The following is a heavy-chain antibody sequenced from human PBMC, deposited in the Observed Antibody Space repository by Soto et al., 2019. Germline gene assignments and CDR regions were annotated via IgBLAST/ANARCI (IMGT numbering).Heavy chain of an antibody. D-gene: IGHD4-17*01. CDR3: ARDSKGDYPTDIDY. J-gene: IGHJ4*02. CDR1: AGSISSGGYY. V-gene: IGHV4-31*03. Sequence: PSETLSLTCTVSAGSISSGGYYWSWIRQHPGKGLEWIGYIYYSGSTDYNPSLKSRVTISVDTSKNQFSLKLNSVTAADTAVYYCARDSKGDYPTDIDYWGQGTLVTVSS. CDR2: IYYSGST.